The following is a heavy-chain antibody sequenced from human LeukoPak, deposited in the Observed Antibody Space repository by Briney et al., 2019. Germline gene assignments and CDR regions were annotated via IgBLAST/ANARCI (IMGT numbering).Heavy chain of an antibody. CDR2: IYSGVPT. CDR1: GVSISRFY. Sequence: SETLSLTCTTSGVSISRFYWSWVRQPPGKGLEWIGNIYSGVPTYFNPSLKSRVVISVDTSKSQFSLNLTSVTAADTAMYYCVQTTGWPGFDYWGQGILVTASS. CDR3: VQTTGWPGFDY. J-gene: IGHJ4*02. V-gene: IGHV4-4*09. D-gene: IGHD1-1*01.